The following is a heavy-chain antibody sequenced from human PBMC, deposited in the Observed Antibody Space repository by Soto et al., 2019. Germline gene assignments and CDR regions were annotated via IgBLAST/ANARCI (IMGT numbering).Heavy chain of an antibody. V-gene: IGHV1-69*01. Sequence: VQLVQSGAEVKKPGSSVKVSCKASGDTSTTYVTSWVRQAPGQGPEWIGGINPMSRTAKYSEKYNGRVTITADEATRTAYLDLTSLRFEDTAVYFCARGTYCGSNCFFAPEYWGQGTLVTVSS. CDR1: GDTSTTYV. D-gene: IGHD2-21*01. CDR3: ARGTYCGSNCFFAPEY. CDR2: INPMSRTA. J-gene: IGHJ4*02.